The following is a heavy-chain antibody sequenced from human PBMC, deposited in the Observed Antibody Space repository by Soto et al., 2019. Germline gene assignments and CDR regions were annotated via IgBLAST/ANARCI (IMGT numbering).Heavy chain of an antibody. CDR1: GGTFSSYA. J-gene: IGHJ6*02. D-gene: IGHD3-3*01. CDR3: ARVGVEVFGVVTDYYGMDV. V-gene: IGHV1-69*13. CDR2: IIPIFGTA. Sequence: ASVKVSCKASGGTFSSYAISWVRQAPGQGLEWMGGIIPIFGTANYAQKFQGRVTITADESTSTAYMELSSLRSEDTAVYYCARVGVEVFGVVTDYYGMDVWGQGTTVTVSS.